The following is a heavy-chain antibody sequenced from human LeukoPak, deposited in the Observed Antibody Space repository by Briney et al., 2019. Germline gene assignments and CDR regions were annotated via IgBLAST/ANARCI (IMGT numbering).Heavy chain of an antibody. CDR1: GFTSSNYS. V-gene: IGHV3-21*01. CDR2: ISRSSSYI. J-gene: IGHJ4*02. CDR3: ARGAYCSGGSCYSVSVNY. D-gene: IGHD2-15*01. Sequence: GGSLRLSCAASGFTSSNYSMNWVRQAPGKGLEWVSSISRSSSYIYYVDPVKGRFTISRDNAKNSLYLQMNSLRAEDTAVYYCARGAYCSGGSCYSVSVNYWGQGTLVTVSS.